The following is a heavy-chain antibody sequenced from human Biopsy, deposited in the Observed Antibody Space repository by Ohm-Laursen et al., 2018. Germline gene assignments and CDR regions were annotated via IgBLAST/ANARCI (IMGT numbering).Heavy chain of an antibody. CDR3: AGDINNWNVNY. Sequence: SVKVSCKVSGYTLTDLSMHWVRQAPGKGLEWMGDFAPENGKTIYAQKFQGRVTMTEDTSTDTAYMELSNLRSEDTAVYYCAGDINNWNVNYWGQGTLVIVSS. CDR2: FAPENGKT. J-gene: IGHJ4*02. D-gene: IGHD1-20*01. CDR1: GYTLTDLS. V-gene: IGHV1-24*01.